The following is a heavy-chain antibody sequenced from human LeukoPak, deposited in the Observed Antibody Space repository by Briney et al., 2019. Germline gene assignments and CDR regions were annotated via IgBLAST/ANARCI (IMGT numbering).Heavy chain of an antibody. CDR2: IIPIFGTV. V-gene: IGHV1-69*13. J-gene: IGHJ3*02. CDR3: ARGVHKFYYDSSDYQPFAFDI. D-gene: IGHD3-22*01. Sequence: GASVKVSCKASGGIFSSYAISWVRQAPGQGLEWMGGIIPIFGTVNYAQKFQGRVTITADESTSTAYMELSSLRSEDTAVYYCARGVHKFYYDSSDYQPFAFDIWGQGTMVTISS. CDR1: GGIFSSYA.